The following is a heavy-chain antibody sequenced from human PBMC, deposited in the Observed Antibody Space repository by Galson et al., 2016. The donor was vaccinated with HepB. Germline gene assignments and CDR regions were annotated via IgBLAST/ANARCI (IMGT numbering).Heavy chain of an antibody. J-gene: IGHJ4*02. V-gene: IGHV1-69*04. CDR2: IMPMLDRT. CDR1: GGAFINYA. Sequence: SVKVSCKASGGAFINYALSWVRQAPGQGLEWMGRIMPMLDRTDYAQRFQGRLTITADKSSNTAYMELNSLRSADTAVYYCVKGSAPYCTNHICYDFDSWGLGTLVTVSS. CDR3: VKGSAPYCTNHICYDFDS. D-gene: IGHD2-8*01.